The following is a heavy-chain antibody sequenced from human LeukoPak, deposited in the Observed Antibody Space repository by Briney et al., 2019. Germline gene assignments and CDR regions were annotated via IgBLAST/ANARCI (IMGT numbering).Heavy chain of an antibody. V-gene: IGHV3-21*01. Sequence: GGSLRLSCAASGFTFSSYSMNWVRQAPGKGLEWVSSISSSSSYIYYADSVKGRFTISRDNAKNSLYLQMNSPRAEDTAVYYCARGGATLFDYWGQGTLVTVSS. CDR1: GFTFSSYS. CDR2: ISSSSSYI. CDR3: ARGGATLFDY. D-gene: IGHD1-26*01. J-gene: IGHJ4*02.